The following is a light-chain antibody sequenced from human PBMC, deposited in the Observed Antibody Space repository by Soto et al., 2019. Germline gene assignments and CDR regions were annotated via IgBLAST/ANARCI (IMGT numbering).Light chain of an antibody. J-gene: IGLJ1*01. V-gene: IGLV2-8*01. Sequence: QSALTQPPSASGSPGQSVTISCTGTSSDVGGYNYVSWYQQHPGKAPKLMIYEVSKRPSGVPDRFSGSKSGNTASLTVSGLQAEDEADYYCNSYAGSNVYVFGTGIKLTVL. CDR2: EVS. CDR3: NSYAGSNVYV. CDR1: SSDVGGYNY.